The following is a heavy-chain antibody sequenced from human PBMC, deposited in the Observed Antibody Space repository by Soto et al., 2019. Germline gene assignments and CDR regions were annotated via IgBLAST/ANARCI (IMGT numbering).Heavy chain of an antibody. D-gene: IGHD2-2*02. CDR2: ISINGGST. V-gene: IGHV3-64D*06. CDR3: VKYCSSNSCYTEFFDN. J-gene: IGHJ4*02. CDR1: GFTFSNYA. Sequence: GGSLRLSCSASGFTFSNYAMHWVRQAPGKGLEYVSAISINGGSTYYANSVKGRFTISRDNSKNTLYLQMSSLRTEDTAVYYCVKYCSSNSCYTEFFDNWGQGTLVTVSS.